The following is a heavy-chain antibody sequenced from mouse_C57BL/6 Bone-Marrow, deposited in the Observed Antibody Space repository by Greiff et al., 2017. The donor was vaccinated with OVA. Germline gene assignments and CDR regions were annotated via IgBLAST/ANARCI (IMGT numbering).Heavy chain of an antibody. CDR3: ASLGSSYVGFAY. J-gene: IGHJ3*01. CDR1: GFTFSDYG. D-gene: IGHD1-1*01. CDR2: ISNLAYSI. Sequence: EVMLVESGGGLVQPGGSLKLSCAASGFTFSDYGMAWVPQAPRKGPEWVAFISNLAYSIYYADTVTGRFTISRENAKNTLYLEMSSLRSEDTAMYYCASLGSSYVGFAYWGQGTLVTVSA. V-gene: IGHV5-15*04.